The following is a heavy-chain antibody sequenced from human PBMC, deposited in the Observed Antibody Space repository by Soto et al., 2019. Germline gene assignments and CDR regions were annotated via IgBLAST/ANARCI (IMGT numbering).Heavy chain of an antibody. CDR3: ARGSWELHAPDY. D-gene: IGHD1-26*01. V-gene: IGHV3-30-3*01. J-gene: IGHJ4*02. Sequence: QVQLVESGGGVVQPGGSLRLSCAASGFTFSSYAMHWVRQAPGKGLEWVAVISYDGSKKYYADSAKGRFTISRDNSKNTLYVQMNNLRAEDTAVYYCARGSWELHAPDYWGQGTLVTVSS. CDR2: ISYDGSKK. CDR1: GFTFSSYA.